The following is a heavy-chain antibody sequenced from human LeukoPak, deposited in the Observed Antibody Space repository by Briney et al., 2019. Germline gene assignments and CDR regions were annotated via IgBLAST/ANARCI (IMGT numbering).Heavy chain of an antibody. Sequence: GGSLRLSCAAYGFTFSSYAMSSVHRAPGKGLELVSSISGSGGNTTYVQSVKDRFTISRDNYDHTRYLQMDTLRADDTALYFCAKDPYNTAVANTNGWFDPWGQGTLVTVSS. CDR2: ISGSGGNT. CDR3: AKDPYNTAVANTNGWFDP. J-gene: IGHJ5*02. D-gene: IGHD6-19*01. CDR1: GFTFSSYA. V-gene: IGHV3-23*01.